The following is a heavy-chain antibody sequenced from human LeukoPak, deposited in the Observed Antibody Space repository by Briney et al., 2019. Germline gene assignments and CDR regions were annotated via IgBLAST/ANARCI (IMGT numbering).Heavy chain of an antibody. V-gene: IGHV3-21*01. CDR3: ARDYGDYVFDY. CDR1: GFTFSSYS. Sequence: GGSLRLSCAASGFTFSSYSMNWVRQAPGEGLEWVSSISSSSSYIYYADSVKGRFTISRDNAKNSLYLQMNSLRAEDTAVYYCARDYGDYVFDYWGQGTLVTVSS. J-gene: IGHJ4*02. CDR2: ISSSSSYI. D-gene: IGHD4-17*01.